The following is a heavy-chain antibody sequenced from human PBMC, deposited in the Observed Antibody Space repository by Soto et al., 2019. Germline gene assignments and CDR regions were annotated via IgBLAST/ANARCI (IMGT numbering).Heavy chain of an antibody. D-gene: IGHD2-8*01. V-gene: IGHV4-59*01. CDR1: GGSISSYY. CDR2: IYYTGST. CDR3: ARVKTNPRDYYGMDV. J-gene: IGHJ6*02. Sequence: LSLTFTVSGGSISSYYWSWIRQPPGKRLEWIGYIYYTGSTNYNPSLKSRVTISIDTSKNQFSLKLSSVTAADTAVYYCARVKTNPRDYYGMDVWGQGTTVTVSS.